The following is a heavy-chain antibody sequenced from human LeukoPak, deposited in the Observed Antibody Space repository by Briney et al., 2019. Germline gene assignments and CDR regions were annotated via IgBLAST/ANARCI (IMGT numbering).Heavy chain of an antibody. CDR3: ARKSFRAMVRGVTRRTSFDY. D-gene: IGHD3-10*01. CDR2: INHSGST. Sequence: SETLSLTCAVYGGSFSGYYWSWIRQPPGKGLEWIGEINHSGSTNYNPSLKSRVTISVDTSKNQFSLKLSSVTAADTAVYYCARKSFRAMVRGVTRRTSFDYWGQGTLVTVSS. J-gene: IGHJ4*02. CDR1: GGSFSGYY. V-gene: IGHV4-34*01.